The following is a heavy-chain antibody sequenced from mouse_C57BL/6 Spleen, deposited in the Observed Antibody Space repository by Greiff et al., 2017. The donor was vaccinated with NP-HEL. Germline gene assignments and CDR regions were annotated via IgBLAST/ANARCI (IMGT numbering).Heavy chain of an antibody. D-gene: IGHD2-3*01. CDR3: ARSYDGYYVWFAY. CDR2: INPGSGGT. CDR1: GYAFTNYL. V-gene: IGHV1-54*01. Sequence: QVQLQQSGAELVRPGTSVKVSCKASGYAFTNYLIEWVQQRPGQGLEWIGVINPGSGGTNYNEKFKGQATLTADKSYSTAYMQLSSRTSEDSAVYFCARSYDGYYVWFAYWGQGTLVTVSA. J-gene: IGHJ3*01.